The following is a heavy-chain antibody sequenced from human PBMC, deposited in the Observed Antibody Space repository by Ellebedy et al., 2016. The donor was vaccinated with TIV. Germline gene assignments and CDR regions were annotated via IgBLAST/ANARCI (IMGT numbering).Heavy chain of an antibody. CDR2: ITWDDDKR. Sequence: GGSLRLSXEASGFTFDDYTMHWVRQTPGKGPQWISLITWDDDKRKYADSVKGRFTVSRDNAKNSLYLQMNSLRAEDTAVYYCATDTPGVEDFDYWGQGTLVTVSS. CDR1: GFTFDDYT. J-gene: IGHJ4*02. CDR3: ATDTPGVEDFDY. D-gene: IGHD2-15*01. V-gene: IGHV3-43*01.